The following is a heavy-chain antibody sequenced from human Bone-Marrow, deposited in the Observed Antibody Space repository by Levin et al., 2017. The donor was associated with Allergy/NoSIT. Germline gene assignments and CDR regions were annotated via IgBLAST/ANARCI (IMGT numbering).Heavy chain of an antibody. J-gene: IGHJ2*01. Sequence: GGSLRLSCAASGFGFSSFDTNWVRQAPGKGLEWISPISSGGGKISYADSVKGRFTISRDNTKNSLYLQMNSLRPEDTAVYFCTRETTLNADDDWGWYFDVWGSGTTVIVSS. CDR2: ISSGGGKI. D-gene: IGHD7-27*01. CDR1: GFGFSSFD. CDR3: TRETTLNADDDWGWYFDV. V-gene: IGHV3-48*03.